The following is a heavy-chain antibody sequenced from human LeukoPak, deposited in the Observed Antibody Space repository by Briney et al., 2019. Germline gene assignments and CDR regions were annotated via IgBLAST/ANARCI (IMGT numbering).Heavy chain of an antibody. CDR3: AKVSGGGLYYDGMDV. CDR1: GSTFNNYA. V-gene: IGHV3-23*01. CDR2: ISGSGGTT. D-gene: IGHD1-14*01. J-gene: IGHJ6*02. Sequence: GGSLRLSCAASGSTFNNYAMNWVRQAPGKGLEWVSVISGSGGTTYYADSVKGRFTISRDSSKNTLYLQMNSLRAEDTAVYYCAKVSGGGLYYDGMDVWGQGTTVTVSS.